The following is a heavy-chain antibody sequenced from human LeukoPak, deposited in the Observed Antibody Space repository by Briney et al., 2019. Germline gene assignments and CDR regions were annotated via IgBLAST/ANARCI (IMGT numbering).Heavy chain of an antibody. CDR2: IFYSGST. J-gene: IGHJ4*02. CDR3: AGDFWSGYYFRD. V-gene: IGHV4-39*07. D-gene: IGHD3-3*01. CDR1: GGSISTSNYY. Sequence: SETLTLTCTVSGGSISTSNYYWGWIRQPPGTGLEWIGNIFYSGSTYYSPSLRSRVTISVDTSKNQFSLKLNSVTAADTAVYYCAGDFWSGYYFRDWGQGTLVTVSS.